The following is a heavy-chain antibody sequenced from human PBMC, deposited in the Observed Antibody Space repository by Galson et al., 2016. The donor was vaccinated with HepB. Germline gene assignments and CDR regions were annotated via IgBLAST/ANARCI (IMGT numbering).Heavy chain of an antibody. CDR1: GFDFNDYD. CDR3: ARDSGGYSGYRYFDL. D-gene: IGHD5-12*01. J-gene: IGHJ2*01. Sequence: SLRLSCAASGFDFNDYDMHWVRQVTGKGPEWVSAIGKAGDTYYAGSVNGRFSISRDNTKTSLYLHMHGLSADDTAVYYCARDSGGYSGYRYFDLWGRGTPLTVSS. V-gene: IGHV3-13*01. CDR2: IGKAGDT.